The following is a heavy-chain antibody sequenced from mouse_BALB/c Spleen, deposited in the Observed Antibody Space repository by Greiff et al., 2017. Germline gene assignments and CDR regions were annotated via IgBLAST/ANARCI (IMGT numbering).Heavy chain of an antibody. CDR2: ISSGGGST. D-gene: IGHD2-1*01. CDR1: GFTFSSYA. V-gene: IGHV5-12-1*01. Sequence: EVHLVESGGGLVKPGGSLKLSCAASGFTFSSYAMSWVRQTPEKRLEWVASISSGGGSTYYPDTVKGRFTISRDNAKNTLYLQMSSLKSEDTAMYYCARHNYYGKGAMDYWGQGTSVTVSS. CDR3: ARHNYYGKGAMDY. J-gene: IGHJ4*01.